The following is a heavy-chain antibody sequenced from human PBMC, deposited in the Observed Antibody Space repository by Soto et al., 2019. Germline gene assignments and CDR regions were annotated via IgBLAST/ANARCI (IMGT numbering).Heavy chain of an antibody. D-gene: IGHD3-3*01. V-gene: IGHV3-30-3*02. Sequence: QVKLVESGGGVVQPGRSRRLSCVTSGFTFRSYGMHWVRQSPDKGLEWVAVIKSDGTTADYIESVKGLFFISRDNSKKTVYLQMNNLRPEDTGIYYCAKPRSSLEWPPFDPWGQGTLVTVSS. CDR1: GFTFRSYG. CDR3: AKPRSSLEWPPFDP. CDR2: IKSDGTTA. J-gene: IGHJ5*02.